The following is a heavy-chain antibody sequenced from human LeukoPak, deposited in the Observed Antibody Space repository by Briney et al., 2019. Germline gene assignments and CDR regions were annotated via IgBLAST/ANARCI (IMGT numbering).Heavy chain of an antibody. CDR2: IYYSGST. CDR1: GGSISSYY. J-gene: IGHJ4*02. CDR3: AXQEYSSSSVDY. V-gene: IGHV4-59*08. Sequence: SETLSLTCTVSGGSISSYYWSWIRQPPGKGLEWIGYIYYSGSTNYNPSLKSRVTISVDTSKNQFSLKLSSVTAADTAVYYCAXQEYSSSSVDYWGQGTLVTVSS. D-gene: IGHD6-6*01.